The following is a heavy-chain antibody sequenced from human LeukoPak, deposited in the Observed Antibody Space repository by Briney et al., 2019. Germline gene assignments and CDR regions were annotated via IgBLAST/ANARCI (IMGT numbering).Heavy chain of an antibody. J-gene: IGHJ4*02. CDR2: ITSDSSNI. V-gene: IGHV3-21*01. CDR1: EFVFSNHA. Sequence: GGSLRLSCVASEFVFSNHAMIWVRQAPGKGLEWISSITSDSSNIFYANSVRGRFTISRDNANNALHLQMNSLRAEDTAVYYCARVFWETVNTGYYSDFWGPGTLVTVSS. CDR3: ARVFWETVNTGYYSDF. D-gene: IGHD3-22*01.